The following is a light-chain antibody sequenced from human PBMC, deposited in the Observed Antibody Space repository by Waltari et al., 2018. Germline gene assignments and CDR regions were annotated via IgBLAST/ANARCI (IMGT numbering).Light chain of an antibody. CDR2: SND. Sequence: QSVLTQPPSVSGTPGQRVTISCSVGSPNIGSNTVNWYQQFAGTAPRLFIYSNDQRPPGVPDRFSGSKSGTSASLAISGLQSEDEADYYCTSWDGGLNGWVFGGGTKLTVL. CDR1: SPNIGSNT. CDR3: TSWDGGLNGWV. V-gene: IGLV1-44*01. J-gene: IGLJ3*02.